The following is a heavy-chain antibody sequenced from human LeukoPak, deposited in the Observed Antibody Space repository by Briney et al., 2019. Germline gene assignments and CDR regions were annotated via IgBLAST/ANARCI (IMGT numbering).Heavy chain of an antibody. Sequence: ASVKVSCKASGYTFTSYGISWERQAPGQGLEWMGWISAYAQKFQGRVTMTTDTSTSTAYMELRSLRSDDTAVYYCARRFNYYDSSGYYEGFYFDYWGQGTLVTVSS. CDR3: ARRFNYYDSSGYYEGFYFDY. D-gene: IGHD3-22*01. CDR2: ISAY. V-gene: IGHV1-18*01. J-gene: IGHJ4*02. CDR1: GYTFTSYG.